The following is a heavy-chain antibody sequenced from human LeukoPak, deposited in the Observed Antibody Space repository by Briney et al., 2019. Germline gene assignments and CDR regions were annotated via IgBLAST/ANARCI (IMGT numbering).Heavy chain of an antibody. D-gene: IGHD3-10*01. CDR2: IYYSGST. V-gene: IGHV4-59*08. CDR3: ARLSMVRGVITPFDY. Sequence: SETLSLTCTVSGGSISSYYWSWIRQPPGKGLEWIGYIYYSGSTNYNPSLKSRGTISVDTSKNQFSLKLSSVTAADTAVYYCARLSMVRGVITPFDYWGQGTLVTVSS. J-gene: IGHJ4*02. CDR1: GGSISSYY.